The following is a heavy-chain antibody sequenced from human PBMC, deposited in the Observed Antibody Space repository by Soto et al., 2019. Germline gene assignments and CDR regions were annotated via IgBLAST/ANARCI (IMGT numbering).Heavy chain of an antibody. Sequence: GASVEVSCKASGYTFTSYGISWVRQAPGQGLEWMGWISAYNGNTNYAQKLQGRVTMTTDTSTSTAYMELRSLRSDDTAVYYCARGRRAQWLGVDAFGIWGQGTMVTVSS. J-gene: IGHJ3*02. CDR1: GYTFTSYG. V-gene: IGHV1-18*04. CDR2: ISAYNGNT. D-gene: IGHD6-19*01. CDR3: ARGRRAQWLGVDAFGI.